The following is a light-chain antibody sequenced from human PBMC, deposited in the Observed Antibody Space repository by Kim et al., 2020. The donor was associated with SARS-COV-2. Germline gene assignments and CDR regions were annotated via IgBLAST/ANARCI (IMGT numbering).Light chain of an antibody. CDR2: SNN. V-gene: IGLV1-44*01. J-gene: IGLJ1*01. CDR1: TSDIGSTT. CDR3: ATWDESLNGPYV. Sequence: QRVTISCSGSTSDIGSTTVNWYQHLPGTAPKPLIYSNNRPPSGVPDRFSGSKSDTSASLAISGLQSADEADYYCATWDESLNGPYVFGTGTKVTVL.